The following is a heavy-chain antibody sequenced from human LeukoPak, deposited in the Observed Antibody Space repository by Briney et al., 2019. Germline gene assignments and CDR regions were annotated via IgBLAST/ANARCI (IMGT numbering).Heavy chain of an antibody. D-gene: IGHD1-26*01. CDR1: GGSVSSGSYY. J-gene: IGHJ3*02. V-gene: IGHV4-61*01. CDR2: IYYSGST. Sequence: SETLSLTCTVSGGSVSSGSYYWSWIRQPPGKGLEWIGYIYYSGSTNYNPSLKSRVTISVDTSKNQYSLKLSSVTAADTAVYYCARVGATYDAFDIWGQGTMVTVSS. CDR3: ARVGATYDAFDI.